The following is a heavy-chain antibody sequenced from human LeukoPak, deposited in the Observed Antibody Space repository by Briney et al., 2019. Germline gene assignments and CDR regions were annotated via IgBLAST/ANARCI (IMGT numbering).Heavy chain of an antibody. J-gene: IGHJ3*02. V-gene: IGHV3-30*04. CDR2: ISYDGNNK. CDR1: EFTFSSYA. Sequence: GGSLRLSCVASEFTFSSYAMHWVRQAPGKGLEWVAVISYDGNNKYYADSVKGRFTISRDNSKNKLFLQVNSLRAEDTAVYYCARDILEWFYRGDGFDIWGRGTMVTVSS. CDR3: ARDILEWFYRGDGFDI. D-gene: IGHD3-3*01.